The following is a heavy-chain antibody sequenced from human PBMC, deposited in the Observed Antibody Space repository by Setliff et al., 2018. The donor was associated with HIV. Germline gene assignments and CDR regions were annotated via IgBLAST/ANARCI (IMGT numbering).Heavy chain of an antibody. D-gene: IGHD1-1*01. CDR3: ARSDSANWYVDY. J-gene: IGHJ4*02. Sequence: PGESLKISCKGSGYSFTSNWIGWVRQMPGEGLEWMGIIHPVDSDTRYSPSFQGQVTISADKSISTAYLQWSTLKASDTAMFYCARSDSANWYVDYWGQGTLVTVSS. V-gene: IGHV5-51*01. CDR2: IHPVDSDT. CDR1: GYSFTSNW.